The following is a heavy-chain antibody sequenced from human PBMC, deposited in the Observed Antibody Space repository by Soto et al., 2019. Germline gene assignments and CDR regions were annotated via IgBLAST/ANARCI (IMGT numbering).Heavy chain of an antibody. CDR3: ARGNTFDY. CDR1: GGSINNYY. CDR2: IYYSGST. Sequence: QVQLQESGPGLVKPSETLSLTCTVSGGSINNYYWSWIRQPPGKRLEWIGYIYYSGSTNYNPSLKSRVTISVDTSKNQFSLKLSSVTAADTAVYHCARGNTFDYWGQGTLVTVSS. D-gene: IGHD5-18*01. V-gene: IGHV4-59*01. J-gene: IGHJ4*02.